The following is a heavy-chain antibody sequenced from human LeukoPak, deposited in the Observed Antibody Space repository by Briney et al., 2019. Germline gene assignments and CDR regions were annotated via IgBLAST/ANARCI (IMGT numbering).Heavy chain of an antibody. CDR2: ISSSGTTI. V-gene: IGHV3-48*03. J-gene: IGHJ6*02. CDR1: GFTFSSYV. Sequence: GGSLRLSGEASGFTFSSYVMNWVRQAPGKGLEWVSYISSSGTTIYYADSVKGRFTISRDNAKNSLYLQMNSLRDDDTAVYYCARGHYGMDVWGQGTTVTVSS. CDR3: ARGHYGMDV.